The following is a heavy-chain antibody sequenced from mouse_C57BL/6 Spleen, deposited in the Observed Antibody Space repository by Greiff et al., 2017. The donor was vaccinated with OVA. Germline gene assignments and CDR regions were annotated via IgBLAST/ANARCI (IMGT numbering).Heavy chain of an antibody. D-gene: IGHD1-1*01. CDR2: INPSTGGT. V-gene: IGHV1-42*01. CDR3: ARRLYGSSAHYYAMDY. Sequence: VQLQQSGPELVKPGASVKISCKASGYSFTGYYMNWVKQSPEKSLEWIGEINPSTGGTTYNQKFKAKATLTVDKSSSTAYMQLKSLTSEDSAVYYCARRLYGSSAHYYAMDYWGQGTSVTVSS. J-gene: IGHJ4*01. CDR1: GYSFTGYY.